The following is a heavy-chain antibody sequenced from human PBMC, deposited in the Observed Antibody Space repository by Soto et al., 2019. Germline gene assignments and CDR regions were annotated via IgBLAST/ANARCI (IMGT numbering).Heavy chain of an antibody. V-gene: IGHV3-30*18. CDR3: AKQRVGLGY. Sequence: GGSLRLSCAASGFTFSSYGMHWVRQAPGKGLEWVAVISYDGSNKYYADSVKGRFTISRDNSKNTLYLQMNSLRAGDTAVYYCAKQRVGLGYWGQGTLVTVSS. J-gene: IGHJ4*02. D-gene: IGHD2-15*01. CDR1: GFTFSSYG. CDR2: ISYDGSNK.